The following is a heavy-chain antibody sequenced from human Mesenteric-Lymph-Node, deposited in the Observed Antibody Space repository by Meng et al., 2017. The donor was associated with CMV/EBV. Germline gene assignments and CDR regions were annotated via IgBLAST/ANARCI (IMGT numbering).Heavy chain of an antibody. V-gene: IGHV3-33*03. Sequence: SGLAFSRAGMHWVRQAPGKGLEWVAGIWFDGGNIDYADSVRGRFTISRDNPSNTLYLQMNSLTAEDTAVYYCAKYKLQLRGLAYFDFWGQGSLVTVSS. J-gene: IGHJ4*02. CDR2: IWFDGGNI. D-gene: IGHD4-17*01. CDR3: AKYKLQLRGLAYFDF. CDR1: GLAFSRAG.